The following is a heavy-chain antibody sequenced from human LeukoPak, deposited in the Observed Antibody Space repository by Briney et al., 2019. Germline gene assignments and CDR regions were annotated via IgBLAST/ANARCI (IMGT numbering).Heavy chain of an antibody. CDR2: ISASGGST. V-gene: IGHV3-23*01. D-gene: IGHD6-19*01. CDR3: AKVAAGYSSGWSGYFDY. Sequence: GGSLRLSCAASGFTFSSYAMSWVRQAPGKGLEWVSAISASGGSTYYADSVKGRFTISRDNSQNTMYLQVNSLRAEDTAVYYCAKVAAGYSSGWSGYFDYWGQGTLVTVSS. CDR1: GFTFSSYA. J-gene: IGHJ4*02.